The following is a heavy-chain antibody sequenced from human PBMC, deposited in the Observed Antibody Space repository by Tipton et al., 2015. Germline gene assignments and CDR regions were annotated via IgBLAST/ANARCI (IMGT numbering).Heavy chain of an antibody. CDR3: ARTSYDSSGYFGGEDY. V-gene: IGHV4-59*01. D-gene: IGHD3-22*01. CDR1: GGSISSYY. CDR2: IYSSATT. J-gene: IGHJ4*02. Sequence: TLSLTCTVSGGSISSYYWNWIRQSPGKGLEWIGYIYSSATTSYSSALRSRVTISVDTSKNQFSLKLSSVTAADTAVYYCARTSYDSSGYFGGEDYWGQGTLVTVSS.